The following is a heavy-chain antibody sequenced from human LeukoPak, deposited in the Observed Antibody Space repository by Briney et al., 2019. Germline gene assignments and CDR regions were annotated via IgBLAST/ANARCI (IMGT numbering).Heavy chain of an antibody. Sequence: PGGSLRLSCAASGFIFSSYGIHWVGQAPGKGLEWVAVVSYDGRNKYYADSVKGRFTISRDNSKNTLYLQMNSLRAEDTAVYYCAKAYYYDSSGYYGAFDIWGQGTMVTVSS. V-gene: IGHV3-30*18. CDR3: AKAYYYDSSGYYGAFDI. CDR1: GFIFSSYG. J-gene: IGHJ3*02. CDR2: VSYDGRNK. D-gene: IGHD3-22*01.